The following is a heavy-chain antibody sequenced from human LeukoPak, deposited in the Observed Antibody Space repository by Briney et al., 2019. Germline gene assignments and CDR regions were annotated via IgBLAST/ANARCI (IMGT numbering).Heavy chain of an antibody. CDR2: IYSGGST. Sequence: PGGSLRLSCAASGFTVSSNYMSWVRQAPGKGLEWVSVIYSGGSTYYADSVKGRFTISRDNAKNTLYLQMNSLRAEDTAVYYCARAAGYSSGYYSGYYDYWGQGALVTVSS. CDR3: ARAAGYSSGYYSGYYDY. V-gene: IGHV3-53*01. D-gene: IGHD6-19*01. J-gene: IGHJ4*02. CDR1: GFTVSSNY.